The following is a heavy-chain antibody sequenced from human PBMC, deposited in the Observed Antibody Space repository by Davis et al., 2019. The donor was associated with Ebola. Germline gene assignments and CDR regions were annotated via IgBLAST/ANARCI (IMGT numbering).Heavy chain of an antibody. Sequence: KVSCKGSGYSFTSYWIGWVRQMPGKGLEWMGIIYPGDSDTRYSPSFQGQVTISADKSISTAYLQWSSLKASDTAMYYCARQKPSGALAHDAFDIWGQGTMVTVSS. V-gene: IGHV5-51*01. CDR1: GYSFTSYW. CDR3: ARQKPSGALAHDAFDI. CDR2: IYPGDSDT. J-gene: IGHJ3*02. D-gene: IGHD1-26*01.